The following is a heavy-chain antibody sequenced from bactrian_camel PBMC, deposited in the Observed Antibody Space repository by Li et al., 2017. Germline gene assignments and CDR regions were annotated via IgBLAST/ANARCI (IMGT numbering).Heavy chain of an antibody. CDR1: GFTFDDSG. J-gene: IGHJ4*01. V-gene: IGHV3-1*01. CDR2: IRLDGTT. D-gene: IGHD5*01. CDR3: AADPCTRFGQNLPGVIG. Sequence: VQLVESGGGSVQAGGSLRLSCTASGFTFDDSGMGWYRQTPGNRCELMSSIRLDGTTYYADSIKGRFTISQDHATGTLSLQMNSLTPEDTAMYYCAADPCTRFGQNLPGVIGGDRGPRSP.